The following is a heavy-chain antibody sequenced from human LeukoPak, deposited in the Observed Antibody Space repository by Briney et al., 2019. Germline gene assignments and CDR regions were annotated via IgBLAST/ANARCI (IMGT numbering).Heavy chain of an antibody. V-gene: IGHV5-51*01. J-gene: IGHJ3*02. CDR3: ARLDRYCSGGSCFPDAFDI. Sequence: GASLKISCKGSGYSFTNYWIGWVRQLPGKGLEWMGIIYPGDSDARYSPSFQGQVIFSADKSISTAYLQWSSLKASDTAMYYCARLDRYCSGGSCFPDAFDIWGQGTMVTVSS. CDR1: GYSFTNYW. CDR2: IYPGDSDA. D-gene: IGHD2-15*01.